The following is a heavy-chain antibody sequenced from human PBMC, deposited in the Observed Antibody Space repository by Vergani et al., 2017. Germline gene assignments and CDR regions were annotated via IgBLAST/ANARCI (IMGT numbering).Heavy chain of an antibody. CDR3: ARGQWVIEA. D-gene: IGHD1-26*01. V-gene: IGHV4-30-4*08. Sequence: QEQLQESGPRLLKPSQTLSLTCSGSGFAINGDDTWWAWIRRSPGKGLEWIGRISSTGTSSSYNPSLGDRPAISLDTSTNQFFLSLTSVTAADTAIYYCARGQWVIEAWVQGTPVTVSS. CDR2: ISSTGTSS. J-gene: IGHJ4*02. CDR1: GFAINGDDTW.